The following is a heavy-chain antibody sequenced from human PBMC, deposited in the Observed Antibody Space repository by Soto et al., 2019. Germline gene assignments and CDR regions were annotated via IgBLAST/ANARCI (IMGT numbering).Heavy chain of an antibody. Sequence: PSWTLSLTCAVSVAATSDYYWSWSRQPPGKGLEWIGDISDSGSTNYNPSLRSRATMSLATSNNQFSLQLTSVTAADTAVYYCARGGDIQLWLAFDYWGQGAQVTVSS. J-gene: IGHJ4*02. D-gene: IGHD5-18*01. CDR2: ISDSGST. V-gene: IGHV4-59*01. CDR3: ARGGDIQLWLAFDY. CDR1: VAATSDYY.